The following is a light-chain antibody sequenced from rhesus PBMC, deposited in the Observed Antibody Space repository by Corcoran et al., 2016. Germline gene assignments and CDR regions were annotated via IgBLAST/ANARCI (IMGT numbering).Light chain of an antibody. CDR3: CSYVRGSTYI. J-gene: IGLJ1*01. V-gene: IGLV2-19*01. CDR1: NNDIGAFSG. CDR2: EVT. Sequence: QTAPTQPPSVSGSPGQSVTIFCTGTNNDIGAFSGVSWYQQLPGTVPRLIIYEVTVWPSGVSDRFSASKSGNTASLTISGLQAEDEGDYYCCSYVRGSTYIFGTGTRVTVL.